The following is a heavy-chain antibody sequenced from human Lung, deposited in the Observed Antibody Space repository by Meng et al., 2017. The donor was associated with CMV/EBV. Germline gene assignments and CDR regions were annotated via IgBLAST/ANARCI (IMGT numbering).Heavy chain of an antibody. CDR2: ISGGGGST. V-gene: IGHV3-23*01. Sequence: GESLKISCAASGFTFSSYAMTWVRQAPGKGLEWVSVISGGGGSTYYADSVKGRFTISRDNSKNTLYLQVNSLRAEDTAVYYCARATLEYCSSTSCYPVDYWGQGTLVTVSS. CDR1: GFTFSSYA. J-gene: IGHJ4*02. CDR3: ARATLEYCSSTSCYPVDY. D-gene: IGHD2-2*01.